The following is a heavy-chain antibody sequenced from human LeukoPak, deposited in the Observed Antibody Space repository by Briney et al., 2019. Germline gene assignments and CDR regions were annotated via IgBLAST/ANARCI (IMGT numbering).Heavy chain of an antibody. D-gene: IGHD3-3*01. J-gene: IGHJ4*02. Sequence: GGSLRLSCAASGFTFSSYEMNWVRQAPGKGLEWVSYISSSGSTIYYAYSVKGRFTISRDNAKNSLYLQMNSLRAEDTAVYYCARAAWRFTTGGYFDYWGQGTLVTVSS. CDR1: GFTFSSYE. V-gene: IGHV3-48*03. CDR2: ISSSGSTI. CDR3: ARAAWRFTTGGYFDY.